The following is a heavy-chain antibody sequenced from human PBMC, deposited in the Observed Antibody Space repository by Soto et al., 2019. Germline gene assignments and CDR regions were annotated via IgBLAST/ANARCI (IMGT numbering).Heavy chain of an antibody. D-gene: IGHD2-15*01. V-gene: IGHV3-23*01. CDR1: GFTFSSYA. J-gene: IGHJ6*03. Sequence: PGGSLRLSCAASGFTFSSYAMSWVRQAPGKGLEWVSAISGSGGSTYYADSVKGRFTISRDNSKNTLYLQMNSLRVEDTAVYYCAKGYCSGGSCYSRYYYMDVWGKGTTVTVSS. CDR2: ISGSGGST. CDR3: AKGYCSGGSCYSRYYYMDV.